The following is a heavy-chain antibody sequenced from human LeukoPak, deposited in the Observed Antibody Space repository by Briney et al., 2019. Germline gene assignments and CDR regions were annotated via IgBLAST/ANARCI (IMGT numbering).Heavy chain of an antibody. Sequence: PSETLSLTXAVYGGSFSGYYWSWIRQPPGKGLEWIGEINHSGSTNYNPSLKSRVTISVDTSKNQFSLKLSSVTAADTAVYYCARGQSYGRYYYGSGSYYNLFDYWGQGTLVTVSS. V-gene: IGHV4-34*01. CDR3: ARGQSYGRYYYGSGSYYNLFDY. D-gene: IGHD3-10*01. CDR1: GGSFSGYY. J-gene: IGHJ4*02. CDR2: INHSGST.